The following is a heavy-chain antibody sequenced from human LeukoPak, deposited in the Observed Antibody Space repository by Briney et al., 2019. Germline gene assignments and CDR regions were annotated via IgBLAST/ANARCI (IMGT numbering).Heavy chain of an antibody. CDR1: GGTSSSYA. V-gene: IGHV1-69*05. J-gene: IGHJ4*02. Sequence: SVKVSCKASGGTSSSYAISWVRQAPGQGLEWMGGIIPIFGTANYAQKFQGRVTITTDESTSAAYMELSSLRSEDTAVYYCARGQGYDSSGYFDYWGQGTLVTVSS. CDR3: ARGQGYDSSGYFDY. D-gene: IGHD3-22*01. CDR2: IIPIFGTA.